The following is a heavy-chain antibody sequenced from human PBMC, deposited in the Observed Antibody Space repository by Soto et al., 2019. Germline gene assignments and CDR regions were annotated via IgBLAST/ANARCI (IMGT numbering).Heavy chain of an antibody. J-gene: IGHJ5*02. CDR3: ARAGIAARPAYATLGS. Sequence: GASVKVSCKASGYTFTGYYMHWVRQAPGQGLEWMGWINPNSARTNYAQKFQGRVTMTRDTSISTAYMVLSRLRSDDTAVYYCARAGIAARPAYATLGSWGQGTLVTAPQ. V-gene: IGHV1-2*02. CDR1: GYTFTGYY. CDR2: INPNSART. D-gene: IGHD6-6*01.